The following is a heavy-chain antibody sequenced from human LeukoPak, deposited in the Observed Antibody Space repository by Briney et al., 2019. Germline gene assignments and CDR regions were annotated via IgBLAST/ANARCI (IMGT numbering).Heavy chain of an antibody. D-gene: IGHD6-13*01. CDR3: ARLGMRQQHPWSGSSYYYYYMDV. CDR1: GGTFSSYA. Sequence: ASVKVSCKASGGTFSSYAISRVRQAPGQGLEWMGGIIPIFGTANYAQKLQGRVTITADESTSTAYMELSSLRSEDTAVYYCARLGMRQQHPWSGSSYYYYYMDVWGKGTTVTVSS. J-gene: IGHJ6*03. V-gene: IGHV1-69*13. CDR2: IIPIFGTA.